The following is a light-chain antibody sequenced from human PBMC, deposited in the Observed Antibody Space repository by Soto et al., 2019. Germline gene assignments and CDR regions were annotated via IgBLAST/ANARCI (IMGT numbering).Light chain of an antibody. J-gene: IGLJ2*01. Sequence: QPVLTQSPSASASLGASVKLTCTLSSGHSSYAIAWHQQQPEKGPRYLMKVNSDGSHSKGDGIPDRLSGSSSGAERYLTISSLQSEDEADYYCQTWGTDIHVVXGGGTKLTVL. CDR3: QTWGTDIHVV. V-gene: IGLV4-69*01. CDR2: VNSDGSH. CDR1: SGHSSYA.